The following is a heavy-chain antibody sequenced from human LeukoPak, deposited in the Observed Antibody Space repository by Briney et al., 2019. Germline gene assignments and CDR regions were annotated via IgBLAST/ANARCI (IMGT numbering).Heavy chain of an antibody. D-gene: IGHD3-16*02. Sequence: GASVKVSCKASGYTFTGYYMHWVRQAPGQGLEWMGWINPNSGGTNYAQKFQGRVTMTRDTSISTAYMELSRLRSEDTAVYYCARSEVFVRLGELSQNPFDYWGQGTLVTVSS. CDR3: ARSEVFVRLGELSQNPFDY. J-gene: IGHJ4*02. CDR2: INPNSGGT. CDR1: GYTFTGYY. V-gene: IGHV1-2*02.